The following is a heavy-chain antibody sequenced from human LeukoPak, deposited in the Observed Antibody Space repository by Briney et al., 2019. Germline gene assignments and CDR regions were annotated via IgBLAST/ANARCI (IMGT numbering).Heavy chain of an antibody. CDR3: AREGLYGDIDY. Sequence: WASVKVSCKASGYTFTSYYMHWVRQAPGQGFEWMGIINPSGGSTSYAQKFQGRVTMTRDMSTSTVYMELSSLRSEDTAVYHCAREGLYGDIDYWGQGTLVTVSS. J-gene: IGHJ4*02. CDR1: GYTFTSYY. D-gene: IGHD4-17*01. V-gene: IGHV1-46*01. CDR2: INPSGGST.